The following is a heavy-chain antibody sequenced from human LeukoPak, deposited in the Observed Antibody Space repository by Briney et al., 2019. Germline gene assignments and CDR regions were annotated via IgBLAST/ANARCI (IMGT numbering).Heavy chain of an antibody. CDR2: ISWNSGSI. CDR1: GFTFDDYA. D-gene: IGHD4-23*01. J-gene: IGHJ3*02. V-gene: IGHV3-9*01. CDR3: AKDLSPMTTVATDAFDI. Sequence: GGSLRLSCAASGFTFDDYAMHWVRQAPGKGLEWVSGISWNSGSIGYADSVKGRFTISRDNAKNSLYLQMNSLRAEDTALYYCAKDLSPMTTVATDAFDIWGQGTMVTVSS.